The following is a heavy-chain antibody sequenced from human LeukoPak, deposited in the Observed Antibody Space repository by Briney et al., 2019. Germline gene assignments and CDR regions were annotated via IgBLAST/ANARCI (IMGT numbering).Heavy chain of an antibody. V-gene: IGHV3-66*04. CDR2: IYSEGST. Sequence: PGGSLRLSCTASGXTVSSNHMSWVCQAPGKGLEWVSVIYSEGSTYYADSVKGRFTISRDNSKNTLYLQMNSLRAEDTAVYYCARHLPPTKGGMDVWGQGTTVTVSS. D-gene: IGHD5/OR15-5a*01. CDR3: ARHLPPTKGGMDV. J-gene: IGHJ6*02. CDR1: GXTVSSNH.